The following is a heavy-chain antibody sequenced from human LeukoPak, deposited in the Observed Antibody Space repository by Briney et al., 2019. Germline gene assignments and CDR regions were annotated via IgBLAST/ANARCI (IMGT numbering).Heavy chain of an antibody. Sequence: GGSLRLSCAASGFTFSNYAMSWVRPAPGKGLEWVSAISGGGGSTYYADSVKGRFTISRDNFKNTLYLQLNSLRAEDTAKYYCAKEKILPTGHYFYFYGMDVWGQGTTVSVSS. CDR2: ISGGGGST. CDR3: AKEKILPTGHYFYFYGMDV. CDR1: GFTFSNYA. J-gene: IGHJ6*02. V-gene: IGHV3-23*01. D-gene: IGHD3-3*01.